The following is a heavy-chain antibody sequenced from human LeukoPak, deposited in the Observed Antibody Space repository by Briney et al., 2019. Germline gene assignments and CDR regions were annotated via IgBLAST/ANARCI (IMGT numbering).Heavy chain of an antibody. CDR2: ILPVFGTV. Sequence: SVKVSCKASAVTFSSYTISWMRQAPGQGLELIGGILPVFGTVNSAQTFQGRVTITNDDYKTTAYMELGSRSPEATAVYYCATTPMYGYHLGDYSYFYMAVWGKGPTVIVS. CDR1: AVTFSSYT. V-gene: IGHV1-69*05. J-gene: IGHJ6*03. D-gene: IGHD5-18*01. CDR3: ATTPMYGYHLGDYSYFYMAV.